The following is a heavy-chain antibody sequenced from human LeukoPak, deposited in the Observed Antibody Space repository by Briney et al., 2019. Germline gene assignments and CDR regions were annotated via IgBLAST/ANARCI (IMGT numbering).Heavy chain of an antibody. D-gene: IGHD5-18*01. CDR1: GGSISSYY. V-gene: IGHV4-34*01. J-gene: IGHJ4*02. CDR2: INHSGST. Sequence: SETLSLTCTVSGGSISSYYWSWIRQPPGKGLEWIGEINHSGSTNYNPSLKSRVTISVDTSKNQFSLKLSSVTAADTAVYYCASLSPDTAMVNFDYWGQGTLVTVSS. CDR3: ASLSPDTAMVNFDY.